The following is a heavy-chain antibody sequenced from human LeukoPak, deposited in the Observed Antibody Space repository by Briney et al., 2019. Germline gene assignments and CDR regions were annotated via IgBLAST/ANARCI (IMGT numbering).Heavy chain of an antibody. CDR1: GDTFTGYY. Sequence: ASVKVSCEASGDTFTGYYMHWVRQAPGQGLEWMGWINPNSGGTNYAQKFQGRVTMTRDTSISTAYMELSRLRSDDTAVYYCAREASSSSGNWFDPWGQGTLVTVSS. CDR2: INPNSGGT. CDR3: AREASSSSGNWFDP. V-gene: IGHV1-2*02. D-gene: IGHD6-6*01. J-gene: IGHJ5*02.